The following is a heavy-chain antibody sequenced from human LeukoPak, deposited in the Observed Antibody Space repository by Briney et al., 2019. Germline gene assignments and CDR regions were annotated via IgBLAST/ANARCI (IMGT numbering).Heavy chain of an antibody. D-gene: IGHD6-13*01. CDR2: ICGSGGGT. Sequence: GGSLRLSCAASGFTFSSYAMSWGREGPGKGEEWVSAICGSGGGTYNADSVKGRFTISKDNSKNTLYLQMNSLRAEDTAVYYCAKDFSSSWNVPFDYWGQGTLVTVSS. CDR3: AKDFSSSWNVPFDY. V-gene: IGHV3-23*01. CDR1: GFTFSSYA. J-gene: IGHJ4*02.